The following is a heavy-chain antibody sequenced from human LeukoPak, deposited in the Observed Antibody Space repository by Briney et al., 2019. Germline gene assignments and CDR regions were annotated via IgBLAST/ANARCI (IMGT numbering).Heavy chain of an antibody. J-gene: IGHJ4*02. V-gene: IGHV3-48*04. CDR3: ARVSVRGVLDY. Sequence: PGGSLRLSCAASGFTFSSYSMNWVRQAPGKGLEWVSYISSSGSTIYYADSVKGRFTISRDNAKNSLYLQMNSLRAEDTAVYYCARVSVRGVLDYWGQGTLVTVSS. D-gene: IGHD3-10*01. CDR1: GFTFSSYS. CDR2: ISSSGSTI.